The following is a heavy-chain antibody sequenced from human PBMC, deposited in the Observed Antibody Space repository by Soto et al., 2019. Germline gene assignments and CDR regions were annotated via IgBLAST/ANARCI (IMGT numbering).Heavy chain of an antibody. J-gene: IGHJ3*01. Sequence: QVQLQESGPGLVKASETLSLTCTVSGGSISSYYWSWIRQPPGKGLEWIGYIYYSGSTNHNPSLKSRVTISVDTSKSQFSLKLSSVTAADTAVYYCARRWGDAFDFWGQGTMLTVSS. V-gene: IGHV4-59*08. CDR1: GGSISSYY. D-gene: IGHD3-16*01. CDR3: ARRWGDAFDF. CDR2: IYYSGST.